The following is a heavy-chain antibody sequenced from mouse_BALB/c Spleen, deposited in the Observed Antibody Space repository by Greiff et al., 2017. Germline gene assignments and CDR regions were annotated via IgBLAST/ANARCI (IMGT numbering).Heavy chain of an antibody. D-gene: IGHD2-1*01. J-gene: IGHJ2*01. Sequence: QVQLKQSGAELVRPGVSVKISCKGSGYTFTDYAMHWVKQSHAKSLEWIGVISTYYGDASYNQKFKGKATMTVDKSSSTAYMELARLTSEDSAIYYCARGGNYDFDYWGQGTTLTVSS. CDR1: GYTFTDYA. CDR2: ISTYYGDA. CDR3: ARGGNYDFDY. V-gene: IGHV1S137*01.